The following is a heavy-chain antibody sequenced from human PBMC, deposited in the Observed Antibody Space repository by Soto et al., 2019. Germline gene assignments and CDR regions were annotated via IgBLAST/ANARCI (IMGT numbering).Heavy chain of an antibody. CDR2: LYSGGTT. CDR1: GFIVSNND. Sequence: GGSLRLSCAASGFIVSNNDMSWVRQGSGKGLEWVSILYSGGTTYYADSVKGRFTFSRDNSENTIFLQMNNLRVEDTAVYYCVRDRGGSYWLDPWGQGTLVTASS. J-gene: IGHJ5*02. D-gene: IGHD2-15*01. V-gene: IGHV3-53*01. CDR3: VRDRGGSYWLDP.